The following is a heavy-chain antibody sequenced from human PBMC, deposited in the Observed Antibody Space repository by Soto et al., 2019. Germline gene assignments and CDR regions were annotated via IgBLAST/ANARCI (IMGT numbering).Heavy chain of an antibody. CDR1: GYGFTTYG. CDR2: ISAHNGNT. J-gene: IGHJ4*02. Sequence: QIHLVQSGAEVKKPGASVKVSCKGSGYGFTTYGITWVRQAPGQGLEWMAWISAHNGNTNYAQKIQGRVTVTRDTSTSTAYMALRSLRSYDTAVYYCARGRYVDYWGQGALVTVSS. V-gene: IGHV1-18*01. D-gene: IGHD1-1*01. CDR3: ARGRYVDY.